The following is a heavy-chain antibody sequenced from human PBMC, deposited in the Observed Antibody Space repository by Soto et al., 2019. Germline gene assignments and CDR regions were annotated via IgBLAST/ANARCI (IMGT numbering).Heavy chain of an antibody. D-gene: IGHD2-8*01. Sequence: SLGLSCAASGLTFSSYAMPWVRQAPGKGLEWVAVISYDGSNKYYADSVKGRFTISRDNSKNTLYLQMNSLRAEDTAVYYCARDSALMVYADNWFDLWGQGTLVTVSS. V-gene: IGHV3-30-3*01. CDR2: ISYDGSNK. J-gene: IGHJ5*01. CDR1: GLTFSSYA. CDR3: ARDSALMVYADNWFDL.